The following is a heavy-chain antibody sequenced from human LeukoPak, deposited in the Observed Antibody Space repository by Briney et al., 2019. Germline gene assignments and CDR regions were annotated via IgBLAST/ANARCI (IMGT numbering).Heavy chain of an antibody. CDR3: AKDIFVAGGEGAFDI. V-gene: IGHV3-23*01. CDR2: ISGSGGST. Sequence: GGTLRLSCAASGFTFSSYGMSWVRQAPGKGLEWVSAISGSGGSTYYADSVKGRFTISRDNSKNTLYLQMNSLRAEDTAVYYCAKDIFVAGGEGAFDIWGQGTMVTVSS. CDR1: GFTFSSYG. J-gene: IGHJ3*02. D-gene: IGHD2-15*01.